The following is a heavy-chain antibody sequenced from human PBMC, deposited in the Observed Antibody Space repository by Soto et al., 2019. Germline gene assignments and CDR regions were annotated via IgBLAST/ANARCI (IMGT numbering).Heavy chain of an antibody. CDR1: GYTFTDYW. CDR3: ARRDGKGHYYYYGMGV. Sequence: PGESLKISCKGSGYTFTDYWIGWVRQLPGKGLEWMGIIYPGDSDTRYSPSFQGQVTISADKSISTAYLQWSSLKASDTAMYYGARRDGKGHYYYYGMGVWGQGTTVTVSS. V-gene: IGHV5-51*01. J-gene: IGHJ6*02. CDR2: IYPGDSDT.